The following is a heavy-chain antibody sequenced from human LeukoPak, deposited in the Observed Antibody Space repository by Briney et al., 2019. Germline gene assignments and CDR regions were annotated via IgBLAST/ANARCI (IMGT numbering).Heavy chain of an antibody. J-gene: IGHJ4*02. D-gene: IGHD3-16*01. V-gene: IGHV1-46*01. CDR1: GYTFTSYY. CDR3: ARDGGGVSAPGDY. Sequence: ASVKVSCKASGYTFTSYYMHWVRQAPGQGLEWMGIINPGGRSTTYAQKFQGRVTLTRDTSTSTVYMELSSLRSEDTAVYYCARDGGGVSAPGDYWGQGTLVTVSS. CDR2: INPGGRST.